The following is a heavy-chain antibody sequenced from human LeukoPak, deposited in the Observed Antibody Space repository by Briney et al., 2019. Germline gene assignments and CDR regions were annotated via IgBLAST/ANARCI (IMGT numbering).Heavy chain of an antibody. D-gene: IGHD2-2*01. CDR2: INHSGST. Sequence: SETLSLTCAVYGGSFSGYYWSWIRQPPGKGLEWIGEINHSGSTNYNPSLKSRVTISVDTSKNQFSLKLSSVTAADTAVYYCARGPRPGTIVEVPAGRARGYDFDYWGQGTLVTVSS. V-gene: IGHV4-34*01. CDR3: ARGPRPGTIVEVPAGRARGYDFDY. J-gene: IGHJ4*02. CDR1: GGSFSGYY.